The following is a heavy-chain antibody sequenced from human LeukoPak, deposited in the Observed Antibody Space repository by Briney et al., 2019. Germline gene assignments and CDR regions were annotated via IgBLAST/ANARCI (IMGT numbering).Heavy chain of an antibody. J-gene: IGHJ4*02. D-gene: IGHD2-15*01. CDR2: ISSSSSYI. CDR1: GFTFSSYS. V-gene: IGHV3-21*01. Sequence: GGSLRLSCAASGFTFSSYSMNRVRQAPGKGLEWVSSISSSSSYIYYADSVKGRFTISRDNAKNSLYLQMNSLRAEDTAVYYCARGGENCSGGSCQLFDYWGQGTLVTVSS. CDR3: ARGGENCSGGSCQLFDY.